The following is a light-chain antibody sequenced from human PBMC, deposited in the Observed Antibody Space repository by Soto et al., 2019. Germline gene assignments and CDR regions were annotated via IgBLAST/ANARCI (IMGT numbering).Light chain of an antibody. Sequence: EIALTQSPATLSLSPGERATLSCRASQSVSRYLAWYQQKPGQAPRLLIYDASNRATGLPARFSGSGSGTDFTLTISSLEPEDFALYYCQQRGNWPSFGGGTKVDI. J-gene: IGKJ4*01. CDR3: QQRGNWPS. CDR2: DAS. CDR1: QSVSRY. V-gene: IGKV3-11*01.